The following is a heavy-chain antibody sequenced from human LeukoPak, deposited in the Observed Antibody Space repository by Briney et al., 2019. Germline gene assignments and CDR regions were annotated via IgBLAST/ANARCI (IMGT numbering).Heavy chain of an antibody. CDR2: LNPRSGDT. D-gene: IGHD2/OR15-2a*01. CDR1: GYTFTDYY. J-gene: IGHJ3*02. Sequence: GASVKVSCKASGYTFTDYYIHWVRQAPGQGLEWMGWLNPRSGDTEYAKKFQGRVTMTGDPSISTAYMDLSSLTSDDTAVYYCGRVFVSMPKISPPVGFDIWGQGTLITVSS. V-gene: IGHV1-2*02. CDR3: GRVFVSMPKISPPVGFDI.